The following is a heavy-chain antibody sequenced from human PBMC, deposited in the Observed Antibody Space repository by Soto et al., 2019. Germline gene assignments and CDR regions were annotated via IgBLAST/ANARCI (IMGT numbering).Heavy chain of an antibody. J-gene: IGHJ6*03. D-gene: IGHD3-3*01. CDR3: ARLTAEDDFWSGYGTHYYYYMDV. Sequence: PSETLSLTCTVSGGSISSYYWIWIRQPPGKGPEWIGYIYYSGSTNYNPSLKSRVTISVDTSKNQFSLKLSSVTAADTAVYYCARLTAEDDFWSGYGTHYYYYMDVWGKGTTVTVSS. V-gene: IGHV4-59*08. CDR1: GGSISSYY. CDR2: IYYSGST.